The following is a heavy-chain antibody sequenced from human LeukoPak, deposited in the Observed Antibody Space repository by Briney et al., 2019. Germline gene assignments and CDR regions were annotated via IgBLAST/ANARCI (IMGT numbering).Heavy chain of an antibody. CDR2: INQDASHK. Sequence: GGPLRLPCAASGFIFPTYWMSWVRQAPGKGLEWVANINQDASHKNHVESVKGRFTISRDNANNLLFLQMNDLRAEDTAIYYCARDPPTDSNWYPDYWGQGTLVTVSS. V-gene: IGHV3-7*01. CDR3: ARDPPTDSNWYPDY. J-gene: IGHJ4*02. CDR1: GFIFPTYW. D-gene: IGHD6-13*01.